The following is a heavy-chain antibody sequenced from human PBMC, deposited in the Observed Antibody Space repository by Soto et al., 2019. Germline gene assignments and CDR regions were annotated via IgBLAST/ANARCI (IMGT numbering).Heavy chain of an antibody. V-gene: IGHV1-8*01. CDR2: MNPNSGNT. J-gene: IGHJ4*02. D-gene: IGHD5-12*01. Sequence: GASVKVSCKASGCTFTSYDINWVRQATGQGLEWMGWMNPNSGNTGYAQKFQGRVTMTRNTSISTAYMELSSLRSEDTAVYYCARGKVTTTLVDYWGQGTLVTVSS. CDR1: GCTFTSYD. CDR3: ARGKVTTTLVDY.